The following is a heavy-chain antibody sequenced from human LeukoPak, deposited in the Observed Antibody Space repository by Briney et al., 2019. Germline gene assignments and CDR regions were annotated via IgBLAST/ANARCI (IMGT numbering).Heavy chain of an antibody. D-gene: IGHD2-2*01. V-gene: IGHV1-2*02. J-gene: IGHJ4*02. CDR3: ARANFLYCSSTTCLFDY. Sequence: ASVKVSCKASGYTFTDYYMHWVRQAPGQGFDWIAWINPNDGDTNYAQKFQGRVTMTRDTSISTAHMEVSRLRSDDTAVYYCARANFLYCSSTTCLFDYWGQGTLVTVSS. CDR2: INPNDGDT. CDR1: GYTFTDYY.